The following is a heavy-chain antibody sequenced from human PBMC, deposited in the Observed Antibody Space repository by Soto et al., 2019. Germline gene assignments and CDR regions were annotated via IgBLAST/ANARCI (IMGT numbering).Heavy chain of an antibody. CDR3: VKSPWSRRGDLDL. CDR1: GFTFDDSD. D-gene: IGHD2-8*01. V-gene: IGHV3-9*01. J-gene: IGHJ2*01. CDR2: ISWSSGTI. Sequence: EVELVESGGGLAQTGRSLRLSCAGSGFTFDDSDMYWVRQAPGKGLERVSGISWSSGTIGYADSVKGRFTISRDNAKNSLYLEMSPLRPEDTAIYYCVKSPWSRRGDLDLWGRGTLVTVSS.